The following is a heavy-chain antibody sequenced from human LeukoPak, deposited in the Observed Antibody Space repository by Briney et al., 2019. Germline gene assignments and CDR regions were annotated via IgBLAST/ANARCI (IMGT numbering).Heavy chain of an antibody. J-gene: IGHJ4*02. Sequence: SETLSLTCTVSGGSISTYYWTWIRQPPGKGLEWIGYIYSSGNTNYNPSLSSRVTISLDTSKNQFSLMLSSLTAADTAAYYCARRYTASPGERFDYWGQGILVTVSS. CDR3: ARRYTASPGERFDY. CDR2: IYSSGNT. V-gene: IGHV4-59*08. D-gene: IGHD2-2*02. CDR1: GGSISTYY.